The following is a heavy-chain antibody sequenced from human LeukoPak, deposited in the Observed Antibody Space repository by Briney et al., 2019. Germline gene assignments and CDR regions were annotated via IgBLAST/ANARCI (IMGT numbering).Heavy chain of an antibody. CDR2: IRQDGSEK. Sequence: GGSLRLSCAASGFTFSNYCMSWVRQAPGKGLQGVASIRQDGSEKYYVDSVKGRFTISRDNAKNSLYLQMNSLRVEDTAVYYCSLSHCYCYYMDVWGKGTTVTVSS. D-gene: IGHD2/OR15-2a*01. V-gene: IGHV3-7*01. CDR1: GFTFSNYC. CDR3: SLSHCYCYYMDV. J-gene: IGHJ6*03.